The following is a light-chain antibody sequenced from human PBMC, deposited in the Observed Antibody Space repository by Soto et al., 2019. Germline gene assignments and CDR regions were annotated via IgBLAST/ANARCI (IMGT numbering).Light chain of an antibody. J-gene: IGKJ2*01. CDR2: WAS. Sequence: DIVMTQSPDSLAVSLGERATINCKSSQSVLYSSNNKNYLAWYQQKPGQPPKLLIYWASTRESGVPDRFSGSGSGTDFTLTISSLQAEDVAVYYCQQYYSKASRTFGQGTKLEIK. CDR1: QSVLYSSNNKNY. V-gene: IGKV4-1*01. CDR3: QQYYSKASRT.